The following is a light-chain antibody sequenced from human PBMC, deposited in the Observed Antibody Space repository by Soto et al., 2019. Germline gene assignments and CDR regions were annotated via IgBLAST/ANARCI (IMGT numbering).Light chain of an antibody. V-gene: IGKV1-6*01. J-gene: IGKJ4*01. CDR3: LQDYNFPLS. CDR1: QGIGND. CDR2: AAS. Sequence: AIQMTQSPSSLSASVGDRVTITCRASQGIGNDLAWYQQRPGKAPKLLIYAASSLQSGVPSWFSGSGSGTDFTLTISSLQPGDFATYYCLQDYNFPLSFGGGTKVEIK.